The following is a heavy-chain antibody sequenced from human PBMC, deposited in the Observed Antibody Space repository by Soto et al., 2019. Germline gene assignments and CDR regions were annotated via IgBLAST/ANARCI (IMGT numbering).Heavy chain of an antibody. V-gene: IGHV4-39*01. D-gene: IGHD2-15*01. CDR2: IYYSGST. J-gene: IGHJ4*02. Sequence: SETLSLTCTVSGGSISSSSYYWGWIRQPPGKGLEWIGSIYYSGSTYYNKSLKSRVTISVDTSKNQFSLKLSSVTAADTAVYYFARRGYCSGGSCYPGPFDYWGQGTLVTVSS. CDR1: GGSISSSSYY. CDR3: ARRGYCSGGSCYPGPFDY.